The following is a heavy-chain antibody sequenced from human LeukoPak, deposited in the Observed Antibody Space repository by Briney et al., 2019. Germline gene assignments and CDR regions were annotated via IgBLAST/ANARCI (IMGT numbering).Heavy chain of an antibody. Sequence: PGTLSLTCAVSGGSISSSNWWSWVRQPPGKGLEWIGEIYHSGSTNYNPSLKSRVTISVDKSKNQFSLKLSSVTAADTAVYYCASSRGYSYGYFDYWGQGTLVTVSS. D-gene: IGHD5-18*01. J-gene: IGHJ4*02. V-gene: IGHV4-4*03. CDR3: ASSRGYSYGYFDY. CDR2: IYHSGST. CDR1: GGSISSSNW.